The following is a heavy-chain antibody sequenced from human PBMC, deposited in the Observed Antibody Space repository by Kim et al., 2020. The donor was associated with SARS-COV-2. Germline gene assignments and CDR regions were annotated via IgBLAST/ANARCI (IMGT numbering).Heavy chain of an antibody. D-gene: IGHD3-3*01. Sequence: GGSLRLSCAASGFTFDDYAMHWVRQAPGKGLEWVSLISGDGGSTYYADSVKGRFTISRDNSKNSLYLQMNSLRTEDTALYYCAKGTNDYDFWSGYFVYWGQGTLVTVSS. CDR2: ISGDGGST. J-gene: IGHJ4*02. CDR3: AKGTNDYDFWSGYFVY. V-gene: IGHV3-43*02. CDR1: GFTFDDYA.